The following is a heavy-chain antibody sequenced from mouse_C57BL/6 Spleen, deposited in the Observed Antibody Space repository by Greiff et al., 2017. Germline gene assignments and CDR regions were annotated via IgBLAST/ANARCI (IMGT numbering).Heavy chain of an antibody. CDR3: AFITTVVATEAY. V-gene: IGHV14-2*01. CDR1: GFNIKDYY. Sequence: VQLQQSGAELVKPGASVKLSCTASGFNIKDYYMHWVKQRTEQGLEWIGRIDPEDGETKSAPKFQGKATITADTSSNTAYLQLSSLTSEDTAVYYCAFITTVVATEAYWGQGTLVTVSA. D-gene: IGHD1-1*01. CDR2: IDPEDGET. J-gene: IGHJ3*01.